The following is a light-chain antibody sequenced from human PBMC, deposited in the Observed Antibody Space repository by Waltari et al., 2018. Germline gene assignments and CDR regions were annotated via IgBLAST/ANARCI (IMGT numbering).Light chain of an antibody. CDR1: QPILYNSNNKNY. CDR2: WAS. J-gene: IGKJ1*01. V-gene: IGKV4-1*01. Sequence: VMTQSPDSLAVSLGERATIHCKSSQPILYNSNNKNYLVWYQQKPGQPPKLLIYWASTRESGVPDRFNGSGSGTDFTLTISSLQAEDVALYYCQQFYTSPPTFGQGTKVEIK. CDR3: QQFYTSPPT.